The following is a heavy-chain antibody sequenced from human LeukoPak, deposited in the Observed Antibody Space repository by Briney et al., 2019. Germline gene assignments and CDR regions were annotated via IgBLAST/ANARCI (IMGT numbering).Heavy chain of an antibody. V-gene: IGHV1-2*02. D-gene: IGHD3-22*01. Sequence: ASVKVSCKASGYTFTGYYMHWVRQAPGQGLEWMGWINPSRGGTNSAQKFQGRVTITADESTSTAYMELSSLRSEDTAVYYCARVPTRGSSGYSPDYWGQGTLVTVSS. J-gene: IGHJ4*02. CDR1: GYTFTGYY. CDR2: INPSRGGT. CDR3: ARVPTRGSSGYSPDY.